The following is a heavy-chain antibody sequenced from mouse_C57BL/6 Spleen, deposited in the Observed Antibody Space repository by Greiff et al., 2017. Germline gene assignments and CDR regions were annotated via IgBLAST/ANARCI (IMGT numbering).Heavy chain of an antibody. CDR1: GYAFSSYW. CDR3: ARGGTTVVARMHY. Sequence: QVQLQQSGAELVKPGASVKISCKASGYAFSSYWMNWVKQRPGKGLEWIGQIYPGDGDTNYNGKFKGKATLTADKSSSTAYMQLSSLTSEDSAVYFCARGGTTVVARMHYGGQGTSVTVSS. CDR2: IYPGDGDT. D-gene: IGHD1-1*01. V-gene: IGHV1-80*01. J-gene: IGHJ4*01.